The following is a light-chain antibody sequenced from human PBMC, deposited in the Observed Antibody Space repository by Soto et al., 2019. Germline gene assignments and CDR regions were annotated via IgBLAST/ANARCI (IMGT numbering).Light chain of an antibody. CDR1: QSVLYSSNNKNY. V-gene: IGKV4-1*01. CDR2: WAS. J-gene: IGKJ1*01. Sequence: DIVMTQSPDSLAVSLGEKATINCKSSQSVLYSSNNKNYVAWYQQKPGQPPKLLIYWASTRESVVPDRFSGSGSGTDLTLTISSLQAEDVAVYYCQQYYSTPTFGQGTKVEIK. CDR3: QQYYSTPT.